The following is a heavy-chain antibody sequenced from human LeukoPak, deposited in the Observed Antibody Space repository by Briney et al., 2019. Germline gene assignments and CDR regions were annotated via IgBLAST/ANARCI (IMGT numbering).Heavy chain of an antibody. Sequence: GGSLRLSCAASGFTFSSYAMHWVRQAPGKGLEWVAVISYDGSNKYYADSVKGRFTISRDNSKNTLYLQMNSLRAEDTAVYYCAKDQGIPGRKFDYWGQGTLVTVSS. D-gene: IGHD1-14*01. CDR1: GFTFSSYA. CDR2: ISYDGSNK. CDR3: AKDQGIPGRKFDY. V-gene: IGHV3-30-3*01. J-gene: IGHJ4*02.